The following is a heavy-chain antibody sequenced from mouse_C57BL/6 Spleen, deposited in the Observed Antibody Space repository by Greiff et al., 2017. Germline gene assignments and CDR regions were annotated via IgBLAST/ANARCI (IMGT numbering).Heavy chain of an antibody. V-gene: IGHV5-17*01. Sequence: EVQLQESGGGLVKPGGSLKLSCAASGFTFSDYGMHWVRQAPEEGLEWVAYISSGSSTIYYADKVKGRFTISRDNAKNTLFLQMTSLRSEDTAMYYCARWGPYYDYDSYWGQGTTLTVSS. CDR2: ISSGSSTI. J-gene: IGHJ2*01. CDR3: ARWGPYYDYDSY. D-gene: IGHD2-4*01. CDR1: GFTFSDYG.